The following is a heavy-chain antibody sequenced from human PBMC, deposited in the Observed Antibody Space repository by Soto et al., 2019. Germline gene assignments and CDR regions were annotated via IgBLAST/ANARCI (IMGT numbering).Heavy chain of an antibody. V-gene: IGHV1-18*01. Sequence: QVQLVQSGAEVKKPGASVKVSCKASDYAFTSYTITWVRQAPGQGLEWMGWISPYNGNTDYAQKLQGRVTMTTDASTSTAYMELRSLRSDDTAVYYCASAPVVVIAAAYFDSWGQGTLVTVSS. CDR2: ISPYNGNT. D-gene: IGHD2-15*01. CDR3: ASAPVVVIAAAYFDS. J-gene: IGHJ4*02. CDR1: DYAFTSYT.